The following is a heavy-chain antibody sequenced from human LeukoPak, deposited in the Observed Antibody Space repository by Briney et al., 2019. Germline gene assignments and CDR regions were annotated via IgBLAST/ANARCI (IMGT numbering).Heavy chain of an antibody. D-gene: IGHD3-22*01. CDR1: GGSISSGSYY. Sequence: SETLSLTCTVSGGSISSGSYYWSWIRQPAGKGLEWIGRIYTSGTTNYNPSLKSRVTISVDTSKNQFSLKLSSVTAADTAVYYCARDPWFYYDSGGYFQTWGQGTLVTVSS. CDR2: IYTSGTT. CDR3: ARDPWFYYDSGGYFQT. J-gene: IGHJ4*02. V-gene: IGHV4-61*02.